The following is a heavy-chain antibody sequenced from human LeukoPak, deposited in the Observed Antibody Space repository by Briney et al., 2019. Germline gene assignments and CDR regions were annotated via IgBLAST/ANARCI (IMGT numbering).Heavy chain of an antibody. D-gene: IGHD3-10*01. CDR3: ARVITMVRIPMEFDP. CDR1: GFTFSSYW. V-gene: IGHV3-74*01. Sequence: PGGSLRLSCAASGFTFSSYWMHWVRQAPGKGLVWVSRINSDGSSTSYADSVKGRFTISRDNAKNTLYLQMNSLRAEDTAVYYCARVITMVRIPMEFDPWGQGTLVTVSS. J-gene: IGHJ5*02. CDR2: INSDGSST.